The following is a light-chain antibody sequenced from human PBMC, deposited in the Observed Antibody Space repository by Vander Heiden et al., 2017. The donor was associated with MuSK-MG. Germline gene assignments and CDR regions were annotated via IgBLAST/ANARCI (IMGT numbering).Light chain of an antibody. J-gene: IGKJ1*01. CDR1: QGISKW. CDR2: KAS. Sequence: DIQMTQSPSTLSASVGDSVTITCRASQGISKWLAWYQQKPGKAPNLLIYKASNLQSGVPSRFSGSGSGTEFTLTISSLQPDDFATYYCQQYSSFSTFGQGTKVEVK. V-gene: IGKV1-5*03. CDR3: QQYSSFST.